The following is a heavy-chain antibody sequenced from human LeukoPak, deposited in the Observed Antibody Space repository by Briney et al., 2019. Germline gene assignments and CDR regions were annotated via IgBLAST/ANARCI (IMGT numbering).Heavy chain of an antibody. CDR1: GYSISSGYY. Sequence: SETLSLTCAVPGYSISSGYYWGWIRQPPGKGLEWIGRIYHSGSTYYNPSLKSRVTISVDTSKNQFSLKLSSVTAADTAVYYCARLGYYDILTGYSPGAFDIWGQGTMVTVSS. D-gene: IGHD3-9*01. J-gene: IGHJ3*02. V-gene: IGHV4-38-2*01. CDR3: ARLGYYDILTGYSPGAFDI. CDR2: IYHSGST.